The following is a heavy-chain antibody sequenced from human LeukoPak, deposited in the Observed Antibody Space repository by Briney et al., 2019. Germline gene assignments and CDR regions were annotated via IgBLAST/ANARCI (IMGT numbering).Heavy chain of an antibody. CDR2: INPSGGST. Sequence: ASVKVSCKASGYTFTSYYMHWVRQAPGQGLEWMGIINPSGGSTSYAQKFQGRVTMTRDMSTSTVYMELSSLRSEDTAVYYCARSRFLAFLDVWGKGTTVTVSS. V-gene: IGHV1-46*01. CDR1: GYTFTSYY. J-gene: IGHJ6*04. D-gene: IGHD3-3*01. CDR3: ARSRFLAFLDV.